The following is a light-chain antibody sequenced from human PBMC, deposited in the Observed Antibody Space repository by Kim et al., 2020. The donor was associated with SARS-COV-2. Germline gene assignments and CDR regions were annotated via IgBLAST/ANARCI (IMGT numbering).Light chain of an antibody. CDR2: GAS. V-gene: IGKV3-20*01. Sequence: LSPGERAALHCRASQSVSSSSLAWYQQKPGQAPRLLIYGASGRATGIPDRFSGSGSGTDFTLTISRLEPEDFAVYYCQQYGSSPYTFGQGTKLEI. J-gene: IGKJ2*01. CDR1: QSVSSSS. CDR3: QQYGSSPYT.